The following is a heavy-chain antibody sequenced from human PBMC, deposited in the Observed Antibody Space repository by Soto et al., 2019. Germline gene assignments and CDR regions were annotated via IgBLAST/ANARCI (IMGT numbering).Heavy chain of an antibody. CDR3: ARGGYYDNSWGKLSHYGLDV. CDR2: ISPYNDYT. D-gene: IGHD3-16*01. CDR1: GYTFIRYG. V-gene: IGHV1-18*01. Sequence: QVQLAQSANEVKKPGASVRVSCKAAGYTFIRYGIAWVRQAPGQGLEWMGWISPYNDYTVYAQKFQGRVSMTADTSTGTXYXDLRGLKSDDTAVYYCARGGYYDNSWGKLSHYGLDVWGQGTSVSVSS. J-gene: IGHJ6*02.